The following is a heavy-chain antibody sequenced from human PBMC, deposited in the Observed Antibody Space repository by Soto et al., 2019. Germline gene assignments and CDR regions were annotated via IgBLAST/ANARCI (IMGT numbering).Heavy chain of an antibody. CDR1: GFSLTTRGVG. D-gene: IGHD3-16*01. J-gene: IGHJ5*02. CDR2: IYWDDDK. Sequence: QITLKESGPTLVKPTQTLTLTCTFSGFSLTTRGVGVGWIRQPPGKALECLALIYWDDDKRYSPSLQSRLSITKDTSKNQVVLTMNNVDPVDTAKYYCTHIPNYYQYDWFDPWGQGTLVSVSS. CDR3: THIPNYYQYDWFDP. V-gene: IGHV2-5*02.